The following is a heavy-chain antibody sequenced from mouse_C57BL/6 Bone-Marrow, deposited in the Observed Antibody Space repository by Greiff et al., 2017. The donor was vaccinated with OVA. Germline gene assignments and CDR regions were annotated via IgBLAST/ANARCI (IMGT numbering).Heavy chain of an antibody. CDR1: GFTFSSYA. CDR2: ISDGGSYT. J-gene: IGHJ3*01. Sequence: EVQLVESGGGLVQPKGSLKLSCAASGFTFSSYAMSWVRQTPEKRLEWVATISDGGSYTYYPDNVKGRFTISRDNAKNNLYLQMSHLKSEDTAMYYCAPAYYSNRGFAYWGQGTLVTVSA. V-gene: IGHV5-4*01. D-gene: IGHD2-5*01. CDR3: APAYYSNRGFAY.